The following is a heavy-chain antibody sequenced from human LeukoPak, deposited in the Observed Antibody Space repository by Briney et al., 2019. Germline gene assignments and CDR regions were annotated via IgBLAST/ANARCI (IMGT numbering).Heavy chain of an antibody. Sequence: LVESGGGVVQPGGSLRLSCAASGFTFSSYGMHWVRQAPGKGLEWVAFIRYDGSNKYYADSVKGRFTISRDNSKNTLYLQMNSLRAEDTAVYYCAKDLNYYDSSGYYGLWNWGQGTLVTVSS. CDR3: AKDLNYYDSSGYYGLWN. J-gene: IGHJ4*02. CDR2: IRYDGSNK. D-gene: IGHD3-22*01. V-gene: IGHV3-30*02. CDR1: GFTFSSYG.